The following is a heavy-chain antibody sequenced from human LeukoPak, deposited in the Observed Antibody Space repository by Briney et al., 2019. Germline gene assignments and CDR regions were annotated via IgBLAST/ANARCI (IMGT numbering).Heavy chain of an antibody. V-gene: IGHV4-34*01. CDR1: GGSFSGYY. CDR2: INHSGST. D-gene: IGHD2-2*01. CDR3: ARGFSPLVVVPAALQNYYYYMDV. Sequence: SETLSLTCAVYGGSFSGYYWSWIRQPPGKGLEWIGEINHSGSTNYNPSLKSRVTISVDTSKNQFSLKLSSVTAADTAVYHCARGFSPLVVVPAALQNYYYYMDVWGKGTTVTVSS. J-gene: IGHJ6*03.